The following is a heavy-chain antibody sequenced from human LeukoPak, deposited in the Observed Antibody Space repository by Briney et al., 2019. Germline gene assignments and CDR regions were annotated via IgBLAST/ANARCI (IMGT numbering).Heavy chain of an antibody. V-gene: IGHV3-64D*06. CDR3: VRGTGY. CDR1: GFTFSTYV. J-gene: IGHJ4*02. CDR2: ISSNGDNT. Sequence: GGSLRLSCSVSGFTFSTYVMHWVRQAPGKGLEYVSAISSNGDNTYYADSVKGRFTISRDNSKYTLYLQMSSLRADDTAVYYCVRGTGYWGQGTLVTVSS.